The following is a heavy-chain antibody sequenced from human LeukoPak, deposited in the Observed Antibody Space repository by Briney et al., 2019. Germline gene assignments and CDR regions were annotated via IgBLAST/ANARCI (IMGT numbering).Heavy chain of an antibody. Sequence: GASVKVSCKASGYTFTSYDINWVRQATGQGLEWMGWMNPNSGNTGYAQKFQGRVTMTRNTSISTAYMELSSLRSEDTAVYYCARAMVAARGIGYWGQGTLVTVSS. CDR1: GYTFTSYD. V-gene: IGHV1-8*01. J-gene: IGHJ4*02. CDR3: ARAMVAARGIGY. D-gene: IGHD2-15*01. CDR2: MNPNSGNT.